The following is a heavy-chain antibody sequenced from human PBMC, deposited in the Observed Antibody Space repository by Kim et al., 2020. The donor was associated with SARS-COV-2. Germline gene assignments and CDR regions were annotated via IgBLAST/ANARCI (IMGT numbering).Heavy chain of an antibody. Sequence: GGSLRLSCAASGFTFSSYAMHWVRQAPGKGLEWVAVISYDGSNKYYADSVKGRFTISRDNSKNTLYLQMNSLRAEDTAVYYCARVSTVVTLRYYYGMDVWGQGTTVTVSS. CDR3: ARVSTVVTLRYYYGMDV. D-gene: IGHD4-17*01. CDR1: GFTFSSYA. J-gene: IGHJ6*02. CDR2: ISYDGSNK. V-gene: IGHV3-30*04.